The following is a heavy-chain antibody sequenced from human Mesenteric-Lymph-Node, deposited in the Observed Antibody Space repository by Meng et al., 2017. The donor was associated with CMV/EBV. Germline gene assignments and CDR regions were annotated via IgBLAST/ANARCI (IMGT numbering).Heavy chain of an antibody. D-gene: IGHD3-3*01. Sequence: ASVKVSCKASGYTFTDYFMHWVRQAPGQGLEWMGWINPNSGATNYAQKFQGRVTMTRDTSTTTAYMELSRLRSDDMAVYYCASLSRGYRDTLDVWGQGTVVTVS. V-gene: IGHV1-2*02. CDR1: GYTFTDYF. J-gene: IGHJ3*01. CDR3: ASLSRGYRDTLDV. CDR2: INPNSGAT.